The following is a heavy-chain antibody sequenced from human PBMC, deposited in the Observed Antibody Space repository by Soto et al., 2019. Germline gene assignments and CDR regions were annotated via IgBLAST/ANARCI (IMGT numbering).Heavy chain of an antibody. CDR1: GFTFSNYA. J-gene: IGHJ5*02. V-gene: IGHV3-23*01. Sequence: GGSLRLSCAASGFTFSNYAMTWVRQASGKGLEWVSGITGGGDNTYYADSVRGRFTISRDNSKNTLFLQMNSLRAEDTAVYYCAKERLVGHSNWLDPWGQGTLVTVSS. D-gene: IGHD2-2*01. CDR3: AKERLVGHSNWLDP. CDR2: ITGGGDNT.